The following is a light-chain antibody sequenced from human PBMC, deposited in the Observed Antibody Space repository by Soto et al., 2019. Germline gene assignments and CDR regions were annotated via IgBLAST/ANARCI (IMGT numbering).Light chain of an antibody. CDR1: QSISNF. CDR2: AAS. V-gene: IGKV1-39*01. CDR3: QQYYNSVLT. Sequence: DIQMTQSPSSLSASLGDRVTITCRASQSISNFLNWFQHKPGKAPKVLISAASTLQCGVPSRFSGSVSGTDFTLTISSLQPEDSASYYCQQYYNSVLTFGGGTKVDI. J-gene: IGKJ4*01.